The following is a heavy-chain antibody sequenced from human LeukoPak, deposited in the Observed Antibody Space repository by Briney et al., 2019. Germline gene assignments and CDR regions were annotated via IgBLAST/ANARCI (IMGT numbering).Heavy chain of an antibody. CDR3: AGDYGSGNNWFDP. Sequence: GSLRLSCAASGFSFSRYWMHWVRQAPGKGLVWVSHINSDGSSTSYADSVKGRFTISRDNAKNTLYLQMNSLGAEDTAVYYCAGDYGSGNNWFDPWGQGTLVTVSS. V-gene: IGHV3-74*01. CDR1: GFSFSRYW. D-gene: IGHD3-10*01. CDR2: INSDGSST. J-gene: IGHJ5*02.